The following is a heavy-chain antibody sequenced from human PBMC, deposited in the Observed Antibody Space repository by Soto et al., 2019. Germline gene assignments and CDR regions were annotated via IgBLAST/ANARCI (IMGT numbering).Heavy chain of an antibody. D-gene: IGHD5-18*01. Sequence: ASVKVSCKASGYTFTSYAMDWVRQAPGQGLEWMGWINTNTGNPTYAQGFTGRFVFSLDTSVSTAYLQICSLKAEDTAVYYCARELPRECSYGWVELVGWDRLYCYGMGVCGQGTTGSVSS. CDR1: GYTFTSYA. V-gene: IGHV7-4-1*01. CDR3: ARELPRECSYGWVELVGWDRLYCYGMGV. CDR2: INTNTGNP. J-gene: IGHJ6*02.